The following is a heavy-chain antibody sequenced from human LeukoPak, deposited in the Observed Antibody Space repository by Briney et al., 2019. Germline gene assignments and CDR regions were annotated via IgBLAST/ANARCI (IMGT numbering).Heavy chain of an antibody. CDR3: ARGSLHSAYGFDY. V-gene: IGHV3-48*03. Sequence: PGGSLRHSCAASGFTFSSYEMNWVRQAPGKGLEWVSHSSSSGSTIYYAGSVKGRFTIARDNAKNSVYLQMNSLRAEDTAVYYCARGSLHSAYGFDYWGQGTLVTVSS. CDR2: SSSSGSTI. D-gene: IGHD5-12*01. CDR1: GFTFSSYE. J-gene: IGHJ4*02.